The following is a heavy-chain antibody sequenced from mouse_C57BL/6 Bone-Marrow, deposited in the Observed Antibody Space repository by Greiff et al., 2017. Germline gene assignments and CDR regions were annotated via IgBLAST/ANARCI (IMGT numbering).Heavy chain of an antibody. CDR1: GYTFTSSW. J-gene: IGHJ2*01. CDR3: ARGGNYYGRGGNY. V-gene: IGHV1-59*01. CDR2: IDPSDSYT. Sequence: QVQLQQPGAELVRPGTSVKLSCKASGYTFTSSWMHWVKQRPGQGLEWIGVIDPSDSYTNYNQKFKGKATLTVDTSSSTAYMQLSSLTSEDAAVYYYARGGNYYGRGGNYWGQGTTLTVSS. D-gene: IGHD1-1*01.